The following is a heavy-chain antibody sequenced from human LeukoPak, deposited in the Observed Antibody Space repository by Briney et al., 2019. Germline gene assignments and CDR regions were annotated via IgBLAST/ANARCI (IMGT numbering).Heavy chain of an antibody. CDR2: ISGSGGST. Sequence: PGGSLRLSCAASGFTFSSYAMSWVRQAPGKGLEWVSAISGSGGSTYYADSVKGRFTISRDNSKNTLYLQMNSLGAEDTAVYYCASRRYYDSSGYYSFFDYWGQGTLVTVSS. V-gene: IGHV3-23*01. CDR3: ASRRYYDSSGYYSFFDY. D-gene: IGHD3-22*01. CDR1: GFTFSSYA. J-gene: IGHJ4*02.